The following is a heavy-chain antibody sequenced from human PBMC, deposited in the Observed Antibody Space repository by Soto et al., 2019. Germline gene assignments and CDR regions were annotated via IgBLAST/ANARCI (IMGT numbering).Heavy chain of an antibody. CDR1: GFTFSSYS. V-gene: IGHV3-48*02. J-gene: IGHJ4*02. D-gene: IGHD6-19*01. CDR3: ARVGQWLDEIYYFDY. Sequence: GGSLRLSCAASGFTFSSYSMNWVRQAPGKGLEWVSYISSSSSTIYYADSVKGRFTISRDNAKNSLYLQMNSLRDEDTAVYYCARVGQWLDEIYYFDYWGQGTLVTVSS. CDR2: ISSSSSTI.